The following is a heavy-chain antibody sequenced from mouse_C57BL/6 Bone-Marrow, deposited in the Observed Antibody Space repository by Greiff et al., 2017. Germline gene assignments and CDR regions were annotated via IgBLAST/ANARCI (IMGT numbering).Heavy chain of an antibody. CDR3: ARRGDWGGAMDY. D-gene: IGHD4-1*01. Sequence: QVQLQQPGAELVMPGASVKLSCKASGYTFTSYWMHWVKQRPGQGLEWIGEIDPSDSYTNYNQKFKGKSTLTVDKSSSTAYMQLSSLTSEDSAVYYSARRGDWGGAMDYWGQGTSVTVSS. J-gene: IGHJ4*01. V-gene: IGHV1-69*01. CDR2: IDPSDSYT. CDR1: GYTFTSYW.